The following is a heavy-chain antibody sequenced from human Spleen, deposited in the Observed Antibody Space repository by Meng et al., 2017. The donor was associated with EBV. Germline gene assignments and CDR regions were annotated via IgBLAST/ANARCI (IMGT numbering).Heavy chain of an antibody. V-gene: IGHV4-34*01. CDR1: GGSLSAYY. CDR2: INHSGST. Sequence: QVQLPSWVPGLLKPSEPLSPPCPVVGGSLSAYYWSWIRQPPGKGLEWIGEINHSGSTNYNPSLKSRVTISVDTSKNQFSLKLSSVTAADTAVYYCARRPDYYDSSGYPYPIDYWGQGTLVTVSS. J-gene: IGHJ4*02. D-gene: IGHD3-22*01. CDR3: ARRPDYYDSSGYPYPIDY.